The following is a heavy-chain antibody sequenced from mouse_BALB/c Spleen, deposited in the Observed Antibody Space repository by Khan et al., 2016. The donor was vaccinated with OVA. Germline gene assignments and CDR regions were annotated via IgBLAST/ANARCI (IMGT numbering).Heavy chain of an antibody. J-gene: IGHJ2*01. CDR2: ISSGGSYT. CDR1: GFTFSSFG. CDR3: ARQYSNSFFEY. V-gene: IGHV5-6*01. D-gene: IGHD2-5*01. Sequence: EVELVESGGDLVKPGGSLKLSCAASGFTFSSFGMSWIRQTPDKRLEWVATISSGGSYTYYPDSVKGRFTIFRDNAKNTLYLQMSSLKSEDTAMYYCARQYSNSFFEYWGQGTTLTVSS.